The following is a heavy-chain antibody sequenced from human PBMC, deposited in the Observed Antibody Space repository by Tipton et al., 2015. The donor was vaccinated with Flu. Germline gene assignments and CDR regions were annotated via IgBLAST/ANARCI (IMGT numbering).Heavy chain of an antibody. CDR2: IHRSGST. V-gene: IGHV4-38-2*02. J-gene: IGHJ5*02. CDR1: GDSIRSDYF. Sequence: TLSLTCIVSGDSIRSDYFWGWIRQPPGKGLEWIATIHRSGSTKYNPSLKSRVTISVDTSKNQFSLKLNSVTAADTAVYYCARDRGFSNWFDPWGQGTLVTVSS. CDR3: ARDRGFSNWFDP. D-gene: IGHD3-10*01.